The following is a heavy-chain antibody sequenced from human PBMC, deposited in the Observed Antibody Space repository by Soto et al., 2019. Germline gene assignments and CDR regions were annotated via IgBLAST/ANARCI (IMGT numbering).Heavy chain of an antibody. J-gene: IGHJ6*02. CDR1: GGSISSSNW. CDR2: IYHSGST. CDR3: ASLYFDWPQSNTEVYGMDV. D-gene: IGHD3-9*01. V-gene: IGHV4-4*02. Sequence: SETLSLTCAVSGGSISSSNWWGWVRQPPGKGLEWIGEIYHSGSTNYNPSPKSRVTISVDKSKNQFSLKLSSVTAADTAVYYCASLYFDWPQSNTEVYGMDVWGQGTTVTVSS.